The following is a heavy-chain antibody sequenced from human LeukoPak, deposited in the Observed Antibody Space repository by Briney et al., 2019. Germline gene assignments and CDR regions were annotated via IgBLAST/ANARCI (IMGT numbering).Heavy chain of an antibody. CDR1: GFTFSNAW. CDR3: TTDDLVATLIPGGY. V-gene: IGHV3-15*01. J-gene: IGHJ4*02. Sequence: GGSLRLSCAASGFTFSNAWMSWVRQAPGKGLEWVGRIKSKTDGGTTDYAAPVKGRFTISRDDSKNTLYLEMNSLKTEDTAVYYCTTDDLVATLIPGGYWGQGTLVTVSS. CDR2: IKSKTDGGTT. D-gene: IGHD5-12*01.